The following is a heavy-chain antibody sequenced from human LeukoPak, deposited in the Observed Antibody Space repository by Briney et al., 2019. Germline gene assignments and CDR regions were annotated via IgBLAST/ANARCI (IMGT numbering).Heavy chain of an antibody. V-gene: IGHV1-69*05. CDR1: GGTFSSSA. Sequence: SVKVSCKASGGTFSSSAISWVRQAPGQGLEWMGGIIPIFGTANYAQKFQGRVTITTDESTSTAYMELSSLRSGDTALYYCAREGEDGYNRGRGAFNIWGQGTTVTVSS. D-gene: IGHD5-24*01. CDR2: IIPIFGTA. J-gene: IGHJ3*02. CDR3: AREGEDGYNRGRGAFNI.